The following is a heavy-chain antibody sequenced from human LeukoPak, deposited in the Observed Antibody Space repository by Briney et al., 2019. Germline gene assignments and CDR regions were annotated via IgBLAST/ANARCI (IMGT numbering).Heavy chain of an antibody. CDR1: GFTFSNYA. J-gene: IGHJ4*02. V-gene: IGHV3-23*01. Sequence: GGSLRLSCVASGFTFSNYAMSWVRQTPGKGLEWVSAISNSGGSTYNADSVKGRFTISRDNSKNTVYLQMNSLRAEDTAVYYCVKRYCSGGSCCPDYWGQGTRVTVSS. CDR2: ISNSGGST. CDR3: VKRYCSGGSCCPDY. D-gene: IGHD2-15*01.